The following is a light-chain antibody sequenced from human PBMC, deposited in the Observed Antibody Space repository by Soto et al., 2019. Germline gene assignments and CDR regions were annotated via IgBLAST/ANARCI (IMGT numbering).Light chain of an antibody. Sequence: DIQMTQSPSSLSASVGDRVTITGRAGQGISNSLAWYQQKPGKVPKLLIYAASTLQSGVPSRFSGSGSGTDFTLTISSLQPEDVATYYCPKYNSAPKTFGQGTKVEIK. J-gene: IGKJ1*01. CDR2: AAS. CDR1: QGISNS. V-gene: IGKV1-27*01. CDR3: PKYNSAPKT.